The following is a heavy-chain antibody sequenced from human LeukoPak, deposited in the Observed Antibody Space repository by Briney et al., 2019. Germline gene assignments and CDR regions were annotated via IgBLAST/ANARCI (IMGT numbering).Heavy chain of an antibody. CDR2: IYYSGTS. CDR3: ARYLIRGDIFDY. D-gene: IGHD3-10*01. J-gene: IGHJ4*02. CDR1: GDSVNSNSYF. V-gene: IGHV4-61*01. Sequence: SETLSLTCNVSGDSVNSNSYFWSWIRQPPGKGLEWIGYIYYSGTSDFNPSLKSRVTISLDTSKNPFSLKLSSVTAADTAVYYCARYLIRGDIFDYWGQGTLVTASS.